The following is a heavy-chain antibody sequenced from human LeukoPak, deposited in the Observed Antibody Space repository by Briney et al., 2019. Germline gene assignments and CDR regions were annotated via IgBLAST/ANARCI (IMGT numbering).Heavy chain of an antibody. D-gene: IGHD4-23*01. Sequence: GRSLRLSCVGSGFAFLNYAMHWVRRPPGKGLEWVSAINWNSDTKAYADSVKGRFTISRDCARNSLYLQMDSLRPEDTALYYCAKDTGGNGAYFYAMDVWGQGTSVTVSS. CDR1: GFAFLNYA. J-gene: IGHJ6*02. CDR2: INWNSDTK. V-gene: IGHV3-9*01. CDR3: AKDTGGNGAYFYAMDV.